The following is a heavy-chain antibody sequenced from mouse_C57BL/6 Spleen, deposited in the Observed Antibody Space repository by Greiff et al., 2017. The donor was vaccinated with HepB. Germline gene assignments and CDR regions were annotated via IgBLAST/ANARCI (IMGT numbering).Heavy chain of an antibody. Sequence: VQLQQPGAELVRPGSSVKLSCKASGYTFTSYWMHWVKQRPIQGLEWIGNIDPSDSETHYNQKFKDKATLTVDKSSSTAYMQLSSLTSEDSAVYYCARRGYGSSLFAYWGQGTLVTVSA. V-gene: IGHV1-52*01. CDR1: GYTFTSYW. CDR2: IDPSDSET. J-gene: IGHJ3*01. D-gene: IGHD1-1*01. CDR3: ARRGYGSSLFAY.